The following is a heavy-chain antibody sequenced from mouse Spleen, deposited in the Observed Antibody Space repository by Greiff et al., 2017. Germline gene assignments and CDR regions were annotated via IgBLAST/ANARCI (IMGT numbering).Heavy chain of an antibody. J-gene: IGHJ2*01. CDR3: ARRCYYDYDTYFDY. CDR1: GFTFSSYA. V-gene: IGHV5-9-1*01. D-gene: IGHD2-4*01. CDR2: ISSGGSYT. Sequence: DVKLVESGGGLVKPGGSLKLSCAASGFTFSSYAMSWVRQTPEKRLEWVATISSGGSYTYYPDSVKGRFTISRDNAKNTLYLQMSSLRSEDTAMYYCARRCYYDYDTYFDYWGQGTTLTVSS.